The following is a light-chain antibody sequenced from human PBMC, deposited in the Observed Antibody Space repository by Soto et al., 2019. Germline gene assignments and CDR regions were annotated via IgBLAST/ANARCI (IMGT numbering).Light chain of an antibody. CDR1: PDISNY. CDR3: QQYDNLIT. CDR2: DAS. V-gene: IGKV1-33*01. Sequence: DIQMTQSPSSLSASVGDRVTITCQASPDISNYLNWYQQKPGKAPKLLIYDASNLETGVPSRFSGSGSGTDFTFTISSLQPEDIATYYCQQYDNLITFGPGTKVDIK. J-gene: IGKJ3*01.